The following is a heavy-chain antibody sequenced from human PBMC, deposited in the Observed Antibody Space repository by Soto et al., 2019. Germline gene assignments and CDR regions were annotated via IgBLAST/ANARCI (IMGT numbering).Heavy chain of an antibody. V-gene: IGHV3-23*01. CDR3: AKVPRDRYCSGGSCYSSVDN. CDR1: GFTFSSYA. J-gene: IGHJ4*02. Sequence: GGSLRLSCAASGFTFSSYAMSWVRQAPGKGLEWVSAISGSGGSTYYADSVKGRFTISRDNSKNTLYLQMNSLRAEDTAVYHCAKVPRDRYCSGGSCYSSVDNWGQGTLVTVSS. CDR2: ISGSGGST. D-gene: IGHD2-15*01.